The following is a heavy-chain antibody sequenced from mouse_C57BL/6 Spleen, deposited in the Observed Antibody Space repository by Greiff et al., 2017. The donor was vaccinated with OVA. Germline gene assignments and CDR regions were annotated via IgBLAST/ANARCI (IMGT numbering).Heavy chain of an antibody. CDR2: IDPSDSYT. Sequence: QVQLQQPGAELVKPGAYVKLSCKASGYTFTSYWMQWVKQRPGQGLEWIGEIDPSDSYTNYNQKFKGKATLTVDTSSSTAYMQLSSLTSEDSAVYYCARSVNWNYFDYWGQGTTLTVSS. CDR3: ARSVNWNYFDY. V-gene: IGHV1-50*01. D-gene: IGHD4-1*01. J-gene: IGHJ2*01. CDR1: GYTFTSYW.